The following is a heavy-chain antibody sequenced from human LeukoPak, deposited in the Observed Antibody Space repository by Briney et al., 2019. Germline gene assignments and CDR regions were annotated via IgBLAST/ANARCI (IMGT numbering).Heavy chain of an antibody. CDR1: GFTFSKYW. Sequence: PGGSLRLSCAASGFTFSKYWMHWVRQVPGKGLMWVSRIPPDASFTDRADSVKGRFTISRDNAKNTLYLQMNALRAEDTALYYCARDLRGRDDYWGQGTQVTVSS. CDR2: IPPDASFT. D-gene: IGHD2-15*01. V-gene: IGHV3-74*01. J-gene: IGHJ4*02. CDR3: ARDLRGRDDY.